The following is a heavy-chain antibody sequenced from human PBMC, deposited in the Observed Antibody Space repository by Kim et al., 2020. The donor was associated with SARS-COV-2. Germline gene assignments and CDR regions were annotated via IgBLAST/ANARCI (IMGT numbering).Heavy chain of an antibody. CDR2: IIPIFGTA. V-gene: IGHV1-69*13. J-gene: IGHJ4*02. CDR1: GGTFSSYA. CDR3: ARDPHYYDSSGYYYPRFDY. Sequence: SVKVSCKASGGTFSSYAISWVRQAPGQGLEWMGGIIPIFGTANYAQKFQGRVTITADESTSTAYMELSSLRSEDTAVYYCARDPHYYDSSGYYYPRFDYWGQGTLVTVSS. D-gene: IGHD3-22*01.